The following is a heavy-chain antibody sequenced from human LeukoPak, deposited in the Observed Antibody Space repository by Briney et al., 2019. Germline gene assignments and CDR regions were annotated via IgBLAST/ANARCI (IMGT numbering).Heavy chain of an antibody. J-gene: IGHJ6*02. V-gene: IGHV1-24*01. Sequence: ASVKVSCTVSGYTLTELSMHWVRQAPGKGLEWMGGFDPEDGETIYAQKFQGRVTMTRDTSTSTVYMELSSLRSEDTAVYYCAREVFWSGYPRYYYYYGMDVWGQGTTVTVSS. CDR3: AREVFWSGYPRYYYYYGMDV. D-gene: IGHD3-3*01. CDR1: GYTLTELS. CDR2: FDPEDGET.